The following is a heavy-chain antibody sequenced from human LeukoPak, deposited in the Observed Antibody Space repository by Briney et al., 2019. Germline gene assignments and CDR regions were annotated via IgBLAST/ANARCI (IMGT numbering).Heavy chain of an antibody. CDR2: MYSGGDT. V-gene: IGHV3-53*01. D-gene: IGHD6-13*01. CDR1: GFTVSDNY. CDR3: ARDAPQVPAAGVLAS. Sequence: GGSLRLSCAASGFTVSDNYMSWVRQAPGKGLEWVSVMYSGGDTYYANSVTGRFTFSRDISKNTLFLQMNGLTTEDTAMYYCARDAPQVPAAGVLASWGQGTLVTVSS. J-gene: IGHJ5*02.